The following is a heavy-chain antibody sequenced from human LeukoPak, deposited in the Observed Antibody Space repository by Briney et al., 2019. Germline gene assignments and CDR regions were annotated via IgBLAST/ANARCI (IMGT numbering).Heavy chain of an antibody. CDR1: GFTFSSYG. D-gene: IGHD2-2*01. CDR3: ARGNILVPGANHFDS. V-gene: IGHV3-30*03. Sequence: PGGSLRLSRAASGFTFSSYGMHWVRQAPGKGLEWVAVISYDGSTKYYGDSVKGRFTISRDNSKNTVYLQMNSLRAEDTAVYYCARGNILVPGANHFDSWGQGTLVTVSS. J-gene: IGHJ4*02. CDR2: ISYDGSTK.